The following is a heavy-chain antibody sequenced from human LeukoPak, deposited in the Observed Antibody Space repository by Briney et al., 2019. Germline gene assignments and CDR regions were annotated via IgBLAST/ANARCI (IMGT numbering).Heavy chain of an antibody. D-gene: IGHD3-22*01. CDR2: INNDGSIT. CDR3: ARVVYFDSSGYRHFDY. J-gene: IGHJ4*02. CDR1: GFTFNTYW. Sequence: GGSLRLSCAASGFTFNTYWIHWVRQAPGKGLVWVSHINNDGSITNYADSVKGRFTISRDNAKNRLYLQMNSLRAEDTAVYYCARVVYFDSSGYRHFDYWGQGTLVTVSS. V-gene: IGHV3-74*01.